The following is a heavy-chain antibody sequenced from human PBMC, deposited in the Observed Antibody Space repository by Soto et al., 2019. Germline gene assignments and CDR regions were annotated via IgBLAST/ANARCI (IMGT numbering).Heavy chain of an antibody. Sequence: GGSLRLSCSASGFTFSGYAMHWVRQAPGKGLEYVSAISSNGGRTYYADSVKGRFTISRDNSKNTLYLQMSSLRAEDTAVYYCVLDYDSSGYYTYYFDYWGQGTLVTVSS. D-gene: IGHD3-22*01. J-gene: IGHJ4*02. CDR1: GFTFSGYA. V-gene: IGHV3-64D*06. CDR3: VLDYDSSGYYTYYFDY. CDR2: ISSNGGRT.